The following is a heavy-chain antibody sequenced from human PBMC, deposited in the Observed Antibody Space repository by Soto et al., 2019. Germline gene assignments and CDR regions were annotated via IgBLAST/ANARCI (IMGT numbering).Heavy chain of an antibody. J-gene: IGHJ4*02. CDR2: IKDGGLT. V-gene: IGHV4-34*01. CDR3: ARGQEGVVATH. D-gene: IGHD5-12*01. Sequence: QVQLQQWGAGLLKPAETLSLTCVVSGGSFSGYDWSWIRQPPGQGLEWIGEIKDGGLTNYSPSLKSRATISKDTPNNQLYLKVHSVTAADTAVYYCARGQEGVVATHWDQGALVPVSS. CDR1: GGSFSGYD.